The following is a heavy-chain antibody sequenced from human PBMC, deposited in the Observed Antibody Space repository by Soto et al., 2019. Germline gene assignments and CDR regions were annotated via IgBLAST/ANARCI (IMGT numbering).Heavy chain of an antibody. CDR3: ARHLRLIGFGEYDH. J-gene: IGHJ4*02. CDR1: GFTVSSNY. Sequence: GGSLRLSCAVSGFTVSSNYMSWVRQVPGKGLEWVSFIYSGGTTNYADSVKGRFTISRDNSKNTLYLQMNSLRAEDTAVYYCARHLRLIGFGEYDHRAQRTPVTVSS. CDR2: IYSGGTT. V-gene: IGHV3-66*04. D-gene: IGHD3-10*01.